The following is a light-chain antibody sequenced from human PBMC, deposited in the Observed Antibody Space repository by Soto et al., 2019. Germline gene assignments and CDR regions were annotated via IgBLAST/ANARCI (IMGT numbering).Light chain of an antibody. V-gene: IGKV1-33*01. J-gene: IGKJ4*01. CDR1: QDISVY. Sequence: DIQLTQSPSSLSASVGETVTVTCQASQDISVYLNWHQEQPGNAPTLLIYDASNLKTGVPSRFSGLGSGTHFTLTISNLQPEDIATYFCQHYDDVLVTFGGGTKVDI. CDR3: QHYDDVLVT. CDR2: DAS.